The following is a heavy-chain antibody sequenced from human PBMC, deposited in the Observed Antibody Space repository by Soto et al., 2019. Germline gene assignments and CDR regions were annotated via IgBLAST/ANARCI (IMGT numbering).Heavy chain of an antibody. CDR2: IYYSGST. J-gene: IGHJ4*02. V-gene: IGHV4-31*03. CDR3: ARADGSGSLFDPFDY. CDR1: GGSISSGGYY. Sequence: QVQLQESGPGLVKPSQTLSLTCTVSGGSISSGGYYWSWIRQHPGKGLEWIGYIYYSGSTSYNPSLKRRVTISVDTSKNQFALKLSSVTAADTAVYYCARADGSGSLFDPFDYWGQGTLVTVSS. D-gene: IGHD3-10*01.